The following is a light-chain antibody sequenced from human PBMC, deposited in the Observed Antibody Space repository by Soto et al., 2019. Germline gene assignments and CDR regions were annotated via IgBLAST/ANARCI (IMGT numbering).Light chain of an antibody. CDR1: QSVSSY. CDR3: QQSFTTPPYT. J-gene: IGKJ2*01. CDR2: AAS. Sequence: DIHMTQSPSSLSASVGDRVIITCRASQSVSSYLNWYQQKLGKAPKLLISAASNLQSGVPSRFSGSGSGTEFTLTISGLAVEDFAIYFCQQSFTTPPYTFGQGTSL. V-gene: IGKV1-39*01.